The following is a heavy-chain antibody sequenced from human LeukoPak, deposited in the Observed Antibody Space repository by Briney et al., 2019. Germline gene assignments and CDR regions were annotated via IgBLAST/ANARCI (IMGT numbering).Heavy chain of an antibody. CDR2: INPSGGST. Sequence: ASVKVSCKASGYTFTSYYMHWVRQAPGQGLEWMGIINPSGGSTSYAQKFQGRVTMTRDTSTSTVYMELSSLRSEDTAVYYCARDRLFSQGEWLFFSPWGMDVWGQGTTVTVSS. CDR1: GYTFTSYY. CDR3: ARDRLFSQGEWLFFSPWGMDV. V-gene: IGHV1-46*01. J-gene: IGHJ6*02. D-gene: IGHD3-3*01.